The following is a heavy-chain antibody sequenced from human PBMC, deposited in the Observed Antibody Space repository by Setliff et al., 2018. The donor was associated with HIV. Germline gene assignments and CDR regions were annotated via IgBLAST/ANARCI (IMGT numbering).Heavy chain of an antibody. J-gene: IGHJ4*02. CDR1: GGSISSGSYY. CDR3: ATNSDTSGYPPPPFDY. D-gene: IGHD3-22*01. CDR2: IHTTGTT. Sequence: PSETLSLTCTVSGGSISSGSYYWSWIRQPAGEGLEWIGQIHTTGTTNCNPSLKSRVTISVDTSKNQFSLKLSSVTAADTAVYYCATNSDTSGYPPPPFDYWGQGTLVTVSS. V-gene: IGHV4-61*09.